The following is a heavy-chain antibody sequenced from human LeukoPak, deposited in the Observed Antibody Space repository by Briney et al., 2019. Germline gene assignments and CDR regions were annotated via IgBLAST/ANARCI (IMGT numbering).Heavy chain of an antibody. CDR2: IKQDGSQK. CDR1: GFSFSSYW. CDR3: AGRGIGSSWDY. V-gene: IGHV3-7*02. J-gene: IGHJ4*02. D-gene: IGHD6-13*01. Sequence: PGGGLRLSCAASGFSFSSYWMSWVRQAPGRGLEWVANIKQDGSQKYYVDSVKGRFTISRDNARNSLYLQMNSLRAEDTAVYYCAGRGIGSSWDYWGQGTLVTVSS.